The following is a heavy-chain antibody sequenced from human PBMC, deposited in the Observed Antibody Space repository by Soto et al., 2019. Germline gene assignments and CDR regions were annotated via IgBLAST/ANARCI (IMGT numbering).Heavy chain of an antibody. Sequence: GESLKISCXGSGYSFTSYWIAWVRQMPGKGLEWMGIIYAGDSDTRYSPSFQGQVTISADKSISTAYLQWRSLKASDTAMYYCATHRYSGSPSLDYWGQGTLVTVSS. D-gene: IGHD1-26*01. V-gene: IGHV5-51*01. J-gene: IGHJ4*02. CDR1: GYSFTSYW. CDR3: ATHRYSGSPSLDY. CDR2: IYAGDSDT.